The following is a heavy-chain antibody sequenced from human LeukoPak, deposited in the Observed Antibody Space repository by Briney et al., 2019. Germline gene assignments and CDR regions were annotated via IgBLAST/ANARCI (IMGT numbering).Heavy chain of an antibody. CDR3: ARGGGGRYYYYYYYMDV. Sequence: GGSLRLSCAASGFTVSSNYMSWVRQAPGKGLEWVSVIYSGGSTYYADSVKGRFTISRDNSKNTLYLQMNSLRAEDTAVYYCARGGGGRYYYYYYYMDVWGKGTTVTVS. J-gene: IGHJ6*03. CDR1: GFTVSSNY. D-gene: IGHD4-23*01. CDR2: IYSGGST. V-gene: IGHV3-66*01.